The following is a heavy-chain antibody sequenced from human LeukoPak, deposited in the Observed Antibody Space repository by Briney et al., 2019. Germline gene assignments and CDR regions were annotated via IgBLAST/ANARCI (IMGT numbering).Heavy chain of an antibody. V-gene: IGHV4-34*01. D-gene: IGHD4-17*01. CDR3: ARTDGDYVGGTNWFDP. J-gene: IGHJ5*02. CDR2: INHSGST. Sequence: SETLSLTCAVYGGSFSGYYWSWNRQPPGKGLEWIGEINHSGSTNYNPSLKSRVTISVDTSKNQFSLKLSSVTAADTAVYYCARTDGDYVGGTNWFDPWGQGTLVTVSS. CDR1: GGSFSGYY.